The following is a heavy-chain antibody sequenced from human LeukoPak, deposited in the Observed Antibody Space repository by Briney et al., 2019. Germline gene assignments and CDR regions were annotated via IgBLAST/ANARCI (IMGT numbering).Heavy chain of an antibody. V-gene: IGHV3-72*01. D-gene: IGHD1-26*01. Sequence: GGSLRLSCAASGFTLSDHYMDWVRQPPGRGLEWVGRIRNKAYSDTTEYAASVKDRFTISRDGPKNSLYLQMNSLKTEDTAVYYCARGTVGATSYYYDFYYLDVWGKGTTVTVSS. CDR3: ARGTVGATSYYYDFYYLDV. CDR1: GFTLSDHY. J-gene: IGHJ6*03. CDR2: IRNKAYSDTT.